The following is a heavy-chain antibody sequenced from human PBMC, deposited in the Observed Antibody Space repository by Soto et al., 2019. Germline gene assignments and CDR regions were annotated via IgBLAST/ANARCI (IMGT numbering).Heavy chain of an antibody. CDR2: ISGSGGST. D-gene: IGHD3-3*01. CDR1: GFTFSSYA. CDR3: AKDLSLTIFGVRYYFDY. J-gene: IGHJ4*02. Sequence: GGSLRLSCAASGFTFSSYAMSWVRQAPGKGLEWVSAISGSGGSTYYADSVKGRFTISRDNSKNTLYLQMNSLRAEDTAVYYCAKDLSLTIFGVRYYFDYWGQGTLVTVSS. V-gene: IGHV3-23*01.